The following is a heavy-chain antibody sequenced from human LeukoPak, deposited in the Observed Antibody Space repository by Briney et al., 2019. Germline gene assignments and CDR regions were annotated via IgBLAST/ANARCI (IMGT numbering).Heavy chain of an antibody. V-gene: IGHV3-30-3*01. CDR3: AKEGIAAPRDAFDI. CDR1: GFTFSSYA. D-gene: IGHD6-6*01. J-gene: IGHJ3*02. Sequence: PGGSLRLSCAASGFTFSSYAMHWVRQAPGKGLEWVAVISYDGSNKYYADSVKGRFTISRDNSKNTLYLQMNSLRAEDTAVYYCAKEGIAAPRDAFDIWGQGTMVTVSS. CDR2: ISYDGSNK.